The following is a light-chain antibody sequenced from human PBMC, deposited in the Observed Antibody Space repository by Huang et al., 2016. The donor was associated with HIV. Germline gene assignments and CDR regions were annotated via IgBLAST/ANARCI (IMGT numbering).Light chain of an antibody. Sequence: VMTQSPATLPVSPGERATLPCRARQSVNNNLAWYQKKPGQAPRLVIYGASTRATDVPARFSGSGSGTNFTLIIDSLQSEDFAVYFCHQYDQWPRTFGQGTKVEVK. CDR3: HQYDQWPRT. CDR1: QSVNNN. V-gene: IGKV3-15*01. J-gene: IGKJ1*01. CDR2: GAS.